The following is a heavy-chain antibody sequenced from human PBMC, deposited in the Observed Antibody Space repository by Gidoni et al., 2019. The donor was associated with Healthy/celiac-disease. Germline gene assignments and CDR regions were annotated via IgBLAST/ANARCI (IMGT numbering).Heavy chain of an antibody. V-gene: IGHV3-21*01. J-gene: IGHJ3*02. CDR2: ISSSSSYI. CDR3: ARAVYSSSWYLAFDI. D-gene: IGHD6-13*01. CDR1: GFTFSSYS. Sequence: EVQLVESGGGLVKPGGSLRLSCAASGFTFSSYSMNWVRQAPGKGLEWVSSISSSSSYIYYADSVKGRFTISRDNAKNSLYLQMNSLRAEDTAVYYCARAVYSSSWYLAFDIWGQGTMVTVSS.